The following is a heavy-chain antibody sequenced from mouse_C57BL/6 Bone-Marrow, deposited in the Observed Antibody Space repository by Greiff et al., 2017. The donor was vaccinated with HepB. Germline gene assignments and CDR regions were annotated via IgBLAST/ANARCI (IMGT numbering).Heavy chain of an antibody. CDR2: ISNDGSN. D-gene: IGHD2-4*01. Sequence: EVQRVESGPGLVKPSQSLSLTCSVTGYSITSGYYWNWIRQFPGNKREWMGYISNDGSNNYNPSLKNRISITRDTSKNQFFLKLNSVTTEDTATYYCARGDYDYFDYWGQGTTLTVSS. J-gene: IGHJ2*01. CDR3: ARGDYDYFDY. V-gene: IGHV3-6*01. CDR1: GYSITSGYY.